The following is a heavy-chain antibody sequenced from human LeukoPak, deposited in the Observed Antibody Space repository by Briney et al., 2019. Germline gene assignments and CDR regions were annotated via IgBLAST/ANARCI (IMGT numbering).Heavy chain of an antibody. J-gene: IGHJ6*04. Sequence: EGSLRLSCVVSGFPFSNSWMYWVRQAPGKGLEGVANIKKDGSGISYVDSVKGRFIISRDNTRNSLYLQMNSLTVEDTAVYFCAGGNAMDVWSKGTAVTVSS. V-gene: IGHV3-7*03. CDR3: AGGNAMDV. CDR2: IKKDGSGI. CDR1: GFPFSNSW.